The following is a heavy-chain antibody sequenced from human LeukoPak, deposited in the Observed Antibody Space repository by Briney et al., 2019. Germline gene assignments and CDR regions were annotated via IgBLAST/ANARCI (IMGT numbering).Heavy chain of an antibody. D-gene: IGHD6-19*01. CDR2: INHSGST. Sequence: SETLSLTCAVYGGSFSGHYWSWIRQPPGKGLEWIGEINHSGSTNYNPSLKSRVTISVDTSKNQFSLKLSSVTAADTAVYYCASLAVAVDYWGQGTLVTVSS. V-gene: IGHV4-34*01. J-gene: IGHJ4*02. CDR3: ASLAVAVDY. CDR1: GGSFSGHY.